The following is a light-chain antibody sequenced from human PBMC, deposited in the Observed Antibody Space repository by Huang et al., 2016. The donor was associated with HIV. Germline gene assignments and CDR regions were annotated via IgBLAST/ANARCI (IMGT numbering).Light chain of an antibody. Sequence: DIQLTQSPSAMSASVCDRVSITCRASQGIANYLAWFQRKPGRAPKRLIYAASSLQSGVPSRFSGSGSGTKFTLTISRLQPEDFATYYCLQHHGYPRTFGQGTKV. CDR3: LQHHGYPRT. J-gene: IGKJ1*01. CDR1: QGIANY. CDR2: AAS. V-gene: IGKV1-17*03.